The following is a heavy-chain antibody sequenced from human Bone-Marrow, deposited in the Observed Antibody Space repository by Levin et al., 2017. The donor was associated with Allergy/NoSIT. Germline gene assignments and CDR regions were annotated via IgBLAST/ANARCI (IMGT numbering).Heavy chain of an antibody. D-gene: IGHD6-19*01. V-gene: IGHV3-21*01. CDR3: ARVGIAVAGNWFDP. Sequence: GGSLRLSCAASGFTFSSYSMNWVRQAPGKGLEWVSSISSSSSYIYYADSVKGRFTISRDNAKNSLYLQMNSLRAEDTAVYYCARVGIAVAGNWFDPWGQGTLVTVSS. CDR2: ISSSSSYI. CDR1: GFTFSSYS. J-gene: IGHJ5*02.